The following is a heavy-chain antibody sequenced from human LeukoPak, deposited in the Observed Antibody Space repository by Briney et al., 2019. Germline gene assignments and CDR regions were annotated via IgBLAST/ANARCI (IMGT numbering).Heavy chain of an antibody. CDR1: GFTFNTYT. CDR2: ISGSSGII. V-gene: IGHV3-48*01. J-gene: IGHJ5*02. D-gene: IGHD2-2*01. Sequence: GGSLRLSCAASGFTFNTYTMNWVRQAPGKGLEWVSYISGSSGIIDYADSVRGRFTISRDNAKNSLYLQMNSLRAEDTAVYYCARGLFPIVVVPAADNWFDPWGQGTLVTVSS. CDR3: ARGLFPIVVVPAADNWFDP.